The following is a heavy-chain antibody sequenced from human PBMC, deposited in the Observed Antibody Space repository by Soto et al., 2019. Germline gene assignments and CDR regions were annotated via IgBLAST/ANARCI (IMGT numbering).Heavy chain of an antibody. J-gene: IGHJ5*02. CDR3: LGGSNYDTP. Sequence: EVQLLESGGGLVQPGGSLRLSCAASGFTFSSYAMSWVRQAPGKGLEWVSAISGSGGSTYYADSVKGRFTISRDNAQNSASLQMNSLRAEDTAMYYCLGGSNYDTPWGQGTLVTVTS. CDR1: GFTFSSYA. V-gene: IGHV3-23*01. CDR2: ISGSGGST. D-gene: IGHD3-10*01.